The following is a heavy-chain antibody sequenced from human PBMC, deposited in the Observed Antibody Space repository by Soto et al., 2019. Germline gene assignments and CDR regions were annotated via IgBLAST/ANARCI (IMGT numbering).Heavy chain of an antibody. V-gene: IGHV4-61*01. D-gene: IGHD3-10*01. CDR1: GGSVSSGSYY. CDR3: ARDRPYYYGSGSYYNSSYGMDV. CDR2: IYYSGST. J-gene: IGHJ6*02. Sequence: SETLSLTCTVSGGSVSSGSYYWSWIRQPPGKGLEWIGDIYYSGSTNYNPSLKSRVTISVDTSKNQSSLKLSSVTAADTAVYYCARDRPYYYGSGSYYNSSYGMDVWGQGTTVTVSS.